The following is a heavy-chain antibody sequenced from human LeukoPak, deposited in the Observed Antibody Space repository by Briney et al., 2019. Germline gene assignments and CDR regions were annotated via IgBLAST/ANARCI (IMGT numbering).Heavy chain of an antibody. CDR2: IRYDGSNK. J-gene: IGHJ6*03. Sequence: GGSPRLSCAASGFTFSSYGMHWVRQAPGKGLEWVAFIRYDGSNKYYADSVKGRFTISRDNSKNTLYLQMNSLRAEDTAVYYCAKDSSGWYGNYYMDVWGKGTTVTISS. D-gene: IGHD6-19*01. CDR3: AKDSSGWYGNYYMDV. CDR1: GFTFSSYG. V-gene: IGHV3-30*02.